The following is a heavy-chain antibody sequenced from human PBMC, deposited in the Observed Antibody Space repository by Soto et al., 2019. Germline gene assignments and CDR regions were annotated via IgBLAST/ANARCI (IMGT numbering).Heavy chain of an antibody. V-gene: IGHV3-74*01. J-gene: IGHJ4*02. Sequence: GGSLRLSCAASGFTFSSYWMHWVRQAPGKGLVWVSRINSDGSSTSYADSVKGRFTISRDNAKNTLYLQMNGLRAEDTAVYYCARGIAAAGNFDYWGQGTLVTVSS. CDR2: INSDGSST. D-gene: IGHD6-13*01. CDR3: ARGIAAAGNFDY. CDR1: GFTFSSYW.